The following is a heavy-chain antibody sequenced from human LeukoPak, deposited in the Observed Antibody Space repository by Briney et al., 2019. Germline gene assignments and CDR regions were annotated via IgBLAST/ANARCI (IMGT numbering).Heavy chain of an antibody. V-gene: IGHV3-21*01. Sequence: GGSLRLSCAASGSTFSSPRMNWVRQAPGEGLEWVSSISSSSSYISYADSVKGRFTISRDNAKNSLYLQMNSLRAEDTAVYYCASHGYNRGWYSAYWGQGTLVTVSS. CDR2: ISSSSSYI. D-gene: IGHD6-19*01. J-gene: IGHJ4*02. CDR1: GSTFSSPR. CDR3: ASHGYNRGWYSAY.